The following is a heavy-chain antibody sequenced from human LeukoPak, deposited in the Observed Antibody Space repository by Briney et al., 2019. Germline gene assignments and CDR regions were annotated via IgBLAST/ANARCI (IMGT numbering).Heavy chain of an antibody. CDR2: INHSGST. CDR3: ARLTLRRRLRFLEWLRVGRTFDY. D-gene: IGHD3-3*01. CDR1: GGSFSGYY. J-gene: IGHJ4*02. Sequence: SETLSLTCAVYGGSFSGYYWSWIRQPPGKGLEWIGEINHSGSTNYNPSLKSRVTISVDTSKNQFSLKLSSVTAADTAVYYCARLTLRRRLRFLEWLRVGRTFDYWGQGTLVTVSS. V-gene: IGHV4-34*01.